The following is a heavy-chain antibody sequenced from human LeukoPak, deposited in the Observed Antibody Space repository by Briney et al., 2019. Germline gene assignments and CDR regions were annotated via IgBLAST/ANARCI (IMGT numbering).Heavy chain of an antibody. CDR1: GFTFMSHW. J-gene: IGHJ4*02. CDR3: ARIYDFWSGYFDY. V-gene: IGHV3-7*01. D-gene: IGHD3-3*01. CDR2: INPDGSEK. Sequence: PGGSLRLSCAASGFTFMSHWMNWGRQVPGKGLEWVGNINPDGSEKDYVDSVKGRFTISRDNAKNSLYLQMNSLRAEDTAVYYCARIYDFWSGYFDYWGQGTLVTVSS.